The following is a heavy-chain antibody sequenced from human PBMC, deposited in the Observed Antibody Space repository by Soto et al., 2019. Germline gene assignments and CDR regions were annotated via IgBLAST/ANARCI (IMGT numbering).Heavy chain of an antibody. CDR3: ANSALGATSLLFDY. V-gene: IGHV3-66*01. CDR1: GFTVSSNY. J-gene: IGHJ4*02. D-gene: IGHD1-26*01. Sequence: EVQLVESGGGLVQPGGSLRLSCAASGFTVSSNYMSWVRQAPGKGLEWVSVIYSGGSTYYADSVKGRFTISRDNSKNTPYLQMSSVRAEDTAVYYCANSALGATSLLFDYWGQGTLVTVSS. CDR2: IYSGGST.